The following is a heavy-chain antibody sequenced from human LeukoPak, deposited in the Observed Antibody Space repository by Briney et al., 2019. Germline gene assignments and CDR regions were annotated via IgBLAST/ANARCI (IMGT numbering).Heavy chain of an antibody. CDR2: ISSSSSYI. Sequence: GGSLRLSCAASGFTFSSYSMNWVRQAPGKGLEWVSSISSSSSYIYCADSVKGRFTISRDNAKNSLYLQMNSLRAEDTAVYYCARDPDSYVWGSYRLDNIPFDYWGQGTLVTVSS. D-gene: IGHD3-16*02. V-gene: IGHV3-21*01. CDR1: GFTFSSYS. CDR3: ARDPDSYVWGSYRLDNIPFDY. J-gene: IGHJ4*02.